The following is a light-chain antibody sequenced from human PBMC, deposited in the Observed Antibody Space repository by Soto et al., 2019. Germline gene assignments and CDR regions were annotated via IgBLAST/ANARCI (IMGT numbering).Light chain of an antibody. J-gene: IGLJ3*02. CDR2: DVS. CDR1: SSDVGGYNY. CDR3: NSYTSSSTLV. Sequence: QSALTQPASVSGSPGQSITISCTGTSSDVGGYNYVSWYQQHPGKAPKLMIYDVSNRPSGVSNRFSGSKSGNTASLTISVLQAEDEADYYCNSYTSSSTLVFGGVTKLTVL. V-gene: IGLV2-14*01.